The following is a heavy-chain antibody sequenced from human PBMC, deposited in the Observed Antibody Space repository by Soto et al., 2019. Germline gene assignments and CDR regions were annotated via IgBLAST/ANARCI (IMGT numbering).Heavy chain of an antibody. CDR2: ISYSGST. CDR3: ARDDSTGGFDF. D-gene: IGHD6-19*01. V-gene: IGHV4-59*01. Sequence: SETLSLTCTVSGDSISRFYWSWLRQPPGKGLEWLGYISYSGSTNYSPALRSRVTISADTSKNQFSLKLNAVTAADTAVYYCARDDSTGGFDFWGQGARVTVS. J-gene: IGHJ4*02. CDR1: GDSISRFY.